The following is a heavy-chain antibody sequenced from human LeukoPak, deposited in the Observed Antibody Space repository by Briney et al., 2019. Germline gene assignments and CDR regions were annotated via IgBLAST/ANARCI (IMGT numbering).Heavy chain of an antibody. D-gene: IGHD3-22*01. V-gene: IGHV4-39*01. CDR2: IYYSGST. J-gene: IGHJ4*02. CDR1: GGSISSSSYY. Sequence: SGTLSLTCTVSGGSISSSSYYWGWIRQPPGKGLEWIGSIYYSGSTYYNPSLKSRVTISVDTSKNQFSLKLSSVTAADTAVYYCARHAFRYYDSSGFPDFDYWGQGTLVTVSS. CDR3: ARHAFRYYDSSGFPDFDY.